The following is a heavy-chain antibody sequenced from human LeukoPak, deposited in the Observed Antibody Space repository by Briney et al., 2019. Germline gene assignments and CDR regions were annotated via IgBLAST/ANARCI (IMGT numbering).Heavy chain of an antibody. J-gene: IGHJ6*03. D-gene: IGHD1-1*01. CDR1: GFTFSSYW. Sequence: PGGSLRLSCAASGFTFSSYWMSWVRQAPGKGLEWVANIKQDGSEKYYVDSVKGRFTISRDNAKNSLYLQMNSLRAEDTAVYYCARARRYYDYYYYMDVWGKGTTVTVSS. CDR3: ARARRYYDYYYYMDV. CDR2: IKQDGSEK. V-gene: IGHV3-7*03.